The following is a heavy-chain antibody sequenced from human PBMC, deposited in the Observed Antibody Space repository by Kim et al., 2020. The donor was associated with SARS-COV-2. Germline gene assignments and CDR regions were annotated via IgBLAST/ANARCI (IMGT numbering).Heavy chain of an antibody. D-gene: IGHD1-1*01. Sequence: GGSLRLSCEASGFTFSSYWINWFRQAPGTGLEWVAKIKSDGSEQYYVDSVKGRFTIFRDNAKKSVSLQMHSLRVEDTAVYYCARDNWTFRGGVYFYGMD. J-gene: IGHJ6*01. CDR2: IKSDGSEQ. V-gene: IGHV3-7*03. CDR1: GFTFSSYW. CDR3: ARDNWTFRGGVYFYGMD.